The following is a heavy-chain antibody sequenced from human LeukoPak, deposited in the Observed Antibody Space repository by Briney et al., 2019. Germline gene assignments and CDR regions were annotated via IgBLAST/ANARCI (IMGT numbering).Heavy chain of an antibody. CDR2: INSNSGGT. D-gene: IGHD3-22*01. V-gene: IGHV1-2*02. CDR3: ARSYYDSSGYYLYDY. J-gene: IGHJ4*02. CDR1: GYTFTSYY. Sequence: ASVKVSCKASGYTFTSYYMHWVRQAPGQGLEWMGWINSNSGGTNYAQKFQGRVTMTRDTSISTAYMELSRLRSDDTAVYYCARSYYDSSGYYLYDYWGQGTLVTVSS.